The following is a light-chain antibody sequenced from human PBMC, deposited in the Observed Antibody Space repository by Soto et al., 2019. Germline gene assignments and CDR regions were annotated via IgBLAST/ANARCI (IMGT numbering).Light chain of an antibody. Sequence: SYELTQPPSVSVSPGKTATITCWGNNIGSQSVNWYQQKPGQAPVLVMFYDRVRPSGIPDRFSGSNSGNTATLIINRVEAADLADYYCQVWETRSLHPWVFGGVTNVTVL. CDR1: NIGSQS. CDR2: YDR. J-gene: IGLJ2*01. V-gene: IGLV3-21*01. CDR3: QVWETRSLHPWV.